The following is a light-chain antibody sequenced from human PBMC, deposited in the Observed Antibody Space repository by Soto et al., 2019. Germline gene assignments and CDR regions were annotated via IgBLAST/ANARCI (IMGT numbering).Light chain of an antibody. J-gene: IGKJ3*01. V-gene: IGKV3-11*01. CDR1: QSVSNS. CDR3: QQRRT. CDR2: DTS. Sequence: EIVLTQSPVTLSLSPGETATLSCRASQSVSNSLAWYHQKPGQAPRLLIDDTSNRATGIPARFSGSGSGTDFTLTISSLEPGDFAIYYCQQRRTFGPGTRVEVK.